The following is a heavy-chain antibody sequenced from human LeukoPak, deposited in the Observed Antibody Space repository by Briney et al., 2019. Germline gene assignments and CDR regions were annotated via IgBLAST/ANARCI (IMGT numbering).Heavy chain of an antibody. J-gene: IGHJ5*02. CDR1: EYMFIGLS. CDR3: ARDPRYSTSSMWFDP. CDR2: FIAEDGKT. Sequence: ASVKVSCKVSEYMFIGLSIHWVRQAPGKGLEWMGGFIAEDGKTIYAQKFQGRVTITADESTNIAYMELSSLRSEDTAVYYCARDPRYSTSSMWFDPWGQGTLVTVSS. D-gene: IGHD5-12*01. V-gene: IGHV1-24*01.